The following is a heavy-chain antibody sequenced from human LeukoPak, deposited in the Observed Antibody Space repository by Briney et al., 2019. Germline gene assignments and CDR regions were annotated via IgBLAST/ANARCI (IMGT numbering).Heavy chain of an antibody. J-gene: IGHJ4*02. CDR1: GFTFSKYA. Sequence: GGSLRLSCAASGFTFSKYAMTWVRQAPGKGLEWVSGISVSGGSTNYADSVKGRFTISRDNSKNTLYLQVNSLRAEDTAVYYCAKSNYFDSGGYYFFDYWGQGTLVTVSS. CDR3: AKSNYFDSGGYYFFDY. D-gene: IGHD3-22*01. V-gene: IGHV3-23*01. CDR2: ISVSGGST.